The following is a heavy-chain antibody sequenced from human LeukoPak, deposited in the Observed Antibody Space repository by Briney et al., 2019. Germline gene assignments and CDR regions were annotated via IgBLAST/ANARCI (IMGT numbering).Heavy chain of an antibody. V-gene: IGHV3-23*01. CDR3: AKELYDYVWGSYRYFGY. D-gene: IGHD3-16*02. Sequence: GGSLRLSCAASGFTFSSYATSWVRQAPGKGLEWVSAISGSGGSTYYADSVKGRFTISRDNSKNTLYLQMNSLRAEDTAVYYCAKELYDYVWGSYRYFGYWGQGTLVTVSS. J-gene: IGHJ4*02. CDR1: GFTFSSYA. CDR2: ISGSGGST.